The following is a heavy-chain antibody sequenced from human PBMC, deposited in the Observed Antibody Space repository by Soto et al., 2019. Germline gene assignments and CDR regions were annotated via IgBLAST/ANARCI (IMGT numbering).Heavy chain of an antibody. J-gene: IGHJ6*02. CDR3: AKDREEYSWAYYYYGMDV. Sequence: GGSLRLSCASSGFPFSSYGMHWVRQAPGKGLEWVAVISYDGSNKYYADSVKGRFTISRDNSKNTLYLQMNSLRAEDTAVYYCAKDREEYSWAYYYYGMDVWGQGTTVTVSS. D-gene: IGHD5-18*01. V-gene: IGHV3-30*18. CDR1: GFPFSSYG. CDR2: ISYDGSNK.